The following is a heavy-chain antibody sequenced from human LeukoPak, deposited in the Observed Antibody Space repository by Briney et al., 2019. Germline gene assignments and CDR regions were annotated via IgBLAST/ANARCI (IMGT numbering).Heavy chain of an antibody. CDR1: GLAFSAYK. D-gene: IGHD3-10*01. J-gene: IGHJ4*02. V-gene: IGHV3-74*01. Sequence: PGGSLRLSCAASGLAFSAYKMHWVRQAPRKGLVWVSRISTDGYTTDYADFVQGRFTASRDNSKNTLYLQMNGLRAEDTAIYYCAKRGVPITLFDYWGQGTLVTVSS. CDR3: AKRGVPITLFDY. CDR2: ISTDGYTT.